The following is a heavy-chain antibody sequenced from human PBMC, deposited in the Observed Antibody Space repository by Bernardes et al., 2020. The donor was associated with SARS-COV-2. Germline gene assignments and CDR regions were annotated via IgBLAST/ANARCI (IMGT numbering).Heavy chain of an antibody. CDR2: VYPGDSDT. V-gene: IGHV5-51*01. J-gene: IGHJ4*02. Sequence: GESLKISCQTSGYTFTTYWIAWVRQMPGKGLEWMGVVYPGDSDTRYSPSFEGQVTISADKSISTAFLQWNSLKTSDTAVYYCARGVQFWFLDHWGQGTQVNVSS. CDR1: GYTFTTYW. CDR3: ARGVQFWFLDH. D-gene: IGHD3-10*01.